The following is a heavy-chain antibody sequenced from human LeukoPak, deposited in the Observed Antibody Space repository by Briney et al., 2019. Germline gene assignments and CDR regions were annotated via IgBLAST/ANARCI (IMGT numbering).Heavy chain of an antibody. CDR3: ARGIGPHQILRYFDWLLSQVDAFDI. Sequence: GGSLRLSCAASGFTFSSYGMHWVRQAPGKGLEWVAVIWYDGSNKYYADSVKGRFTISRDNSKNTLYLQMNSLRAEDTAVYYCARGIGPHQILRYFDWLLSQVDAFDIWGQGTMVTVSS. CDR2: IWYDGSNK. V-gene: IGHV3-33*01. J-gene: IGHJ3*02. CDR1: GFTFSSYG. D-gene: IGHD3-9*01.